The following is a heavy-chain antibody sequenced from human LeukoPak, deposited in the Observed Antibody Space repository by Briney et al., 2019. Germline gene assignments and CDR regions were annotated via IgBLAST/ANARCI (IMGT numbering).Heavy chain of an antibody. Sequence: SGRSLRLSCAASGFTFSSYWMHWVRQAPGKGLVWVSRINSDGSSTSYADSVKGRFTISRDNAKNTLYLQMNSLRAEDTAVYYCARGGMVYSVVAAKLAMFDPWGQGTLVTVSS. CDR2: INSDGSST. D-gene: IGHD2-15*01. CDR3: ARGGMVYSVVAAKLAMFDP. V-gene: IGHV3-74*01. CDR1: GFTFSSYW. J-gene: IGHJ5*02.